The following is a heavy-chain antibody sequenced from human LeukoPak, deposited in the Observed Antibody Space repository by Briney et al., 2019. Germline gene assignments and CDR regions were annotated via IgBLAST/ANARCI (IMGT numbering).Heavy chain of an antibody. CDR3: ARDRPRLRGYSYGYYYYMDV. CDR2: IYYSGST. V-gene: IGHV4-39*07. D-gene: IGHD5-18*01. J-gene: IGHJ6*03. Sequence: PSETLSLTCTVSGDSISSSSSYWGWIRQPPGEGLEWIGSIYYSGSTYYNTSLKSRVTISVDTSKNQFSLKLSSVTAADTAVYYCARDRPRLRGYSYGYYYYMDVWGKGTTVTVSS. CDR1: GDSISSSSSY.